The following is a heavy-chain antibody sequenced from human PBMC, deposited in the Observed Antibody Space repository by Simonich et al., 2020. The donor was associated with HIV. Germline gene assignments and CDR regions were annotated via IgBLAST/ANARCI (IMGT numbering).Heavy chain of an antibody. D-gene: IGHD6-6*01. CDR2: INNSGSI. V-gene: IGHV4-34*01. CDR1: GGSFSGYY. J-gene: IGHJ4*02. Sequence: VRLQQWGAGLLKPSKTLSLTCAVYGGSFSGYYWSWIRQPPGKGLEWIAKINNSGSIYYNPSLKSRGTISVDTSKSQFSLKVSSVTAADTAVYYCARNGIAARPDTSEVDYWGQGTLVTVS. CDR3: ARNGIAARPDTSEVDY.